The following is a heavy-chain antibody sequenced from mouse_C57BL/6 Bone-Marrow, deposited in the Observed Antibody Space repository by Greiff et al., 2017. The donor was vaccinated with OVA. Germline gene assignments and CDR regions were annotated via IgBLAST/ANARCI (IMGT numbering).Heavy chain of an antibody. D-gene: IGHD1-1*01. J-gene: IGHJ4*01. CDR2: IDPENGDT. V-gene: IGHV14-4*01. CDR1: GFNIKDDY. Sequence: VQLQQSGAELVRPGASVKLSCTASGFNIKDDYMHWVKQRPEQGLEWIGWIDPENGDTEYASKFQGKATITADTSSNTAYLQLSSLTSEDTAVYYCTTDYYGSRGYAMDYWGQGTSGTVSS. CDR3: TTDYYGSRGYAMDY.